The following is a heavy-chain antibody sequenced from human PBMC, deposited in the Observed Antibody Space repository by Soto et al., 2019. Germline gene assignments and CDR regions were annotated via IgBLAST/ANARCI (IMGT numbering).Heavy chain of an antibody. D-gene: IGHD3-10*01. J-gene: IGHJ2*01. CDR3: ARDPIVRGVVGWYFDL. Sequence: QVQLQESGPGLVKPSQTLSLTCAVSGGSISRSVYYCNWIRQHPGKGLEWIGYIHNSGTTYYNPSLKSRLTFSVDTSKIQCSLKLSSVTTADTAVYYCARDPIVRGVVGWYFDLWGRGTLVTVSS. CDR1: GGSISRSVYY. V-gene: IGHV4-31*11. CDR2: IHNSGTT.